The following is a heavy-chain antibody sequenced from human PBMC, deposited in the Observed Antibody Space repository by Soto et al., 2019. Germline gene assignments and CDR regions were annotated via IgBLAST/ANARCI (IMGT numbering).Heavy chain of an antibody. CDR3: AKDYRIAAAAIFDY. Sequence: EVQLVESGGGLVQPGRSLRLSCAASGFTFDDYAMHWVRQAPGKGLEWVSGISWNSGSIGYADSVKGRFTISRDNAKNSLYLQMNSLRAEDTALYYCAKDYRIAAAAIFDYWGQGTLVTVSS. CDR2: ISWNSGSI. D-gene: IGHD6-13*01. V-gene: IGHV3-9*01. CDR1: GFTFDDYA. J-gene: IGHJ4*02.